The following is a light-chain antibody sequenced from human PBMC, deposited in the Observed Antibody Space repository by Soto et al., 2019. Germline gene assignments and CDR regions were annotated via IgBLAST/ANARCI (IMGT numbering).Light chain of an antibody. CDR3: LQAKTFPLT. CDR1: QDLTGW. Sequence: IQMTQSPSSVSASVGDRVTITCRASQDLTGWLAWYQQKPGMAPKVLIYATSSLETGVPSRFSGGGSGTYFTLTLSSLQPEDFATYYCLQAKTFPLTFGGGTNVEMK. CDR2: ATS. V-gene: IGKV1D-12*01. J-gene: IGKJ4*01.